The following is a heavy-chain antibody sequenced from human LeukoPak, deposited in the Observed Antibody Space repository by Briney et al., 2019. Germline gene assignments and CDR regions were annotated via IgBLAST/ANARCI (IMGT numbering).Heavy chain of an antibody. Sequence: PGGSLRLSCAASGFTFSTYWMMWVRQAPGKGLEWVANINEDGSEKYYADSVEGRFTISRDNAKNSLDLQMSSLRADDTALYYCARSKIDYWGQGTPVTVSS. CDR1: GFTFSTYW. V-gene: IGHV3-7*01. J-gene: IGHJ4*02. D-gene: IGHD4-11*01. CDR2: INEDGSEK. CDR3: ARSKIDY.